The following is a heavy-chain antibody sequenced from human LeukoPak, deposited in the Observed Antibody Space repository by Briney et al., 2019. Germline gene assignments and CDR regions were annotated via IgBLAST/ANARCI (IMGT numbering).Heavy chain of an antibody. CDR1: GFTFSSYG. V-gene: IGHV3-23*01. CDR3: AKEHMEDYYYYMDV. D-gene: IGHD2-21*01. J-gene: IGHJ6*03. Sequence: GGSLRLSCAASGFTFSSYGMSWVRQAPGKGLEWVSAISGSGGSTYYADSVKGRFTISRDNSKNTLYLQMDTLGAEDSAIYYCAKEHMEDYYYYMDVWGRGTTVTVSS. CDR2: ISGSGGST.